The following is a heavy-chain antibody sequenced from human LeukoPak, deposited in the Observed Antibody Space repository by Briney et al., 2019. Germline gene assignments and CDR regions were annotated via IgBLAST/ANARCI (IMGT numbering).Heavy chain of an antibody. CDR1: GFTYSTYS. CDR3: ARGCSPGTCSPFDY. D-gene: IGHD2-15*01. V-gene: IGHV3-48*02. J-gene: IGHJ4*02. Sequence: PGGSLRHSCAASGFTYSTYSMNWVRQAPGKGLEWVSYISSSISTVYYADSVRGRFTISRDNAKNSLYLQMNSLRDEDTAVYYCARGCSPGTCSPFDYWGQVTLVTVSS. CDR2: ISSSISTV.